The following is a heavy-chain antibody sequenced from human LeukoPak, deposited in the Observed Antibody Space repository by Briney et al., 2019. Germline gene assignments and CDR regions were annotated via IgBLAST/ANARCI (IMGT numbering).Heavy chain of an antibody. J-gene: IGHJ4*02. CDR2: ISAYNGNT. V-gene: IGHV1-18*01. Sequence: GASVKVSCKASGYTFTSYGISWVRQAPGQGLEWMGWISAYNGNTNYAQKLQGRVTMTTDTSTSTAYMELRSLRSDDTAVYHCARAYPTTTVVTEGDDYWGQGTLVTVSS. D-gene: IGHD4-23*01. CDR3: ARAYPTTTVVTEGDDY. CDR1: GYTFTSYG.